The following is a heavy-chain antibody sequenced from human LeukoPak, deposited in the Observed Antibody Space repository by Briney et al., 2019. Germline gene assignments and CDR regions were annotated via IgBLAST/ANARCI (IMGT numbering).Heavy chain of an antibody. Sequence: GSLRLFCSASGFSFGTYAMTWVRQAPGKGLEWVSSITGDGGGTYYADSVKGRFTISRDNSKNTLYVQINSLRVEDTAVYYCARDKGAADYGGDYFDYWGQGTLVTVSS. V-gene: IGHV3-23*01. D-gene: IGHD4-23*01. CDR1: GFSFGTYA. J-gene: IGHJ4*02. CDR2: ITGDGGGT. CDR3: ARDKGAADYGGDYFDY.